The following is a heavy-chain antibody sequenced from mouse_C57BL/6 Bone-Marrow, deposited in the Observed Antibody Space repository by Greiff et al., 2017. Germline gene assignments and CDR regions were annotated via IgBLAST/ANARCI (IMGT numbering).Heavy chain of an antibody. CDR3: GVFAY. Sequence: QVQLKQPGAELVMPGASVKLSCKASGYTFTSYWMHWVKQRPGQGLEWIGEIDPSDSYTNYNQKFKGKSTLTVDKSSSTAYMQRSSLTSEDSAVYYCGVFAYWGQGTLVTVSA. J-gene: IGHJ3*01. CDR1: GYTFTSYW. CDR2: IDPSDSYT. V-gene: IGHV1-69*01.